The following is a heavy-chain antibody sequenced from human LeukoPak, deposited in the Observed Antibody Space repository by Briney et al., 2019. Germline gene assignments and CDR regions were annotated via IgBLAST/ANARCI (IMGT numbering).Heavy chain of an antibody. Sequence: GGSLRLSCATSGFSFSNYNINWVRQAPGKGLEWVSSISTSSTYIFYADSVKGRFTISRDNAKNSLYLQMNSLRADDTAVYYCATGKHYYDSSGYYFYYFDYWGQGTLVTVSS. CDR1: GFSFSNYN. V-gene: IGHV3-21*01. CDR3: ATGKHYYDSSGYYFYYFDY. CDR2: ISTSSTYI. J-gene: IGHJ4*02. D-gene: IGHD3-22*01.